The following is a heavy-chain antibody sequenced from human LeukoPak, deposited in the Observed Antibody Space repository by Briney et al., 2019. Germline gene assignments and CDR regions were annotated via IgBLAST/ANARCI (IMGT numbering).Heavy chain of an antibody. CDR1: GFTFSDFY. Sequence: GGSLRLSCAASGFTFSDFYMNWIRQAPGKGLECVSYISSSSSYTNYADSVKGRSTISRDSAKNSLYLQMNSLRGEDTAMYYCARTAGDRLNSGWYVDAFDIWGQGTMVTVSS. V-gene: IGHV3-11*03. CDR2: ISSSSSYT. J-gene: IGHJ3*02. CDR3: ARTAGDRLNSGWYVDAFDI. D-gene: IGHD6-19*01.